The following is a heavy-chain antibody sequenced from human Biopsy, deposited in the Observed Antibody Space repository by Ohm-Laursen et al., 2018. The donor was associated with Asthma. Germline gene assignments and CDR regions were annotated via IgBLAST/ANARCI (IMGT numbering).Heavy chain of an antibody. CDR1: GFTFSSYA. Sequence: SLRLSCAAPGFTFSSYAMSWVRQAPGKGLEWVSYISSSSSTIYYADSVKGRFTISRDNAKNSLYLQMNSLRSEDTAVYYCARDFLFQHGSSWYYYYYGMDVWGQGTTVTVSS. D-gene: IGHD6-13*01. CDR3: ARDFLFQHGSSWYYYYYGMDV. J-gene: IGHJ6*02. CDR2: ISSSSSTI. V-gene: IGHV3-48*01.